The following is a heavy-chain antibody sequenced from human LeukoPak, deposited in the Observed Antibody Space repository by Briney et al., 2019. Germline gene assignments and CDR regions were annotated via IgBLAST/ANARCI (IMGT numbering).Heavy chain of an antibody. CDR1: GFTFSGYT. D-gene: IGHD2-2*01. V-gene: IGHV3-21*01. CDR3: ARFGYCSSISCYAV. Sequence: PGGSLRLSCAASGFTFSGYTMKWVRQAPGKGLEWVSSISASGNYIYYADSVKGRFTISRDSAKSSLYLQMNSLRAEDTAVYYCARFGYCSSISCYAVWGQGTLVTVSS. J-gene: IGHJ4*02. CDR2: ISASGNYI.